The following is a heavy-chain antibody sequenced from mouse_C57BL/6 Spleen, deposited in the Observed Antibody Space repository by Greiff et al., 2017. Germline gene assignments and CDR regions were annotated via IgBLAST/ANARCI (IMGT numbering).Heavy chain of an antibody. J-gene: IGHJ2*01. Sequence: EVHLEESGGGLVKPGGSLKLSCAASGFTFSSYAMYWVRQTPGKRLEWVGTISDGGSYTNYPDKVKGRITITRDNAKNNLYLQMSHLKSEDTAMYYCARAGYGTPFDYWGQGTTLTVSS. D-gene: IGHD1-1*01. CDR2: ISDGGSYT. CDR1: GFTFSSYA. V-gene: IGHV5-4*01. CDR3: ARAGYGTPFDY.